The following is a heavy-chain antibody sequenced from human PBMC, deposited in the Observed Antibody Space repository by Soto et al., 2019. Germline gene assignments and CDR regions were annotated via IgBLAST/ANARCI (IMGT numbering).Heavy chain of an antibody. CDR2: IYHSGST. Sequence: QVQLQESGPGLVKPSGTLSLTCAVSGGSISSSNWWSWVRQPPGKGLEWIGEIYHSGSTNYNPSLKSRVTISVDKSKNQFSLRRSSVTAADTAVYYCARAATTAPVAGISVAFDYWGQGTLVTVSS. CDR1: GGSISSSNW. V-gene: IGHV4-4*02. D-gene: IGHD6-19*01. CDR3: ARAATTAPVAGISVAFDY. J-gene: IGHJ4*02.